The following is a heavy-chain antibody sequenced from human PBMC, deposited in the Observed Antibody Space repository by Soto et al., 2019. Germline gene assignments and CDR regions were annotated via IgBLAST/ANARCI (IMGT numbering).Heavy chain of an antibody. Sequence: QVQLQESGPGLVKPSETLSLTCTVSGGSISSYYWSWIRQPPGKGLEWIAYSYDSGSTSYSPSLQSRVTISVDTSKNQFSLKLSSVTAADTAVYYCAGGGKTALAYYFYGMDIWGQGTTVTVSS. J-gene: IGHJ6*02. D-gene: IGHD5-18*01. CDR1: GGSISSYY. CDR2: SYDSGST. V-gene: IGHV4-59*01. CDR3: AGGGKTALAYYFYGMDI.